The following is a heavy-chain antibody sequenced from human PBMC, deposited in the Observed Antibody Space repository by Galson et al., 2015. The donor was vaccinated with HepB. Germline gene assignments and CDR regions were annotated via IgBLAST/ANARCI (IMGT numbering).Heavy chain of an antibody. V-gene: IGHV6-1*01. CDR2: TYYRSKWCN. CDR1: GDSVSSNSVA. J-gene: IGHJ6*03. D-gene: IGHD2-21*01. CDR3: AREGEAYCGTDCFSASYYYYYMDV. Sequence: CAISGDSVSSNSVAWNWIRQSPSRGLEWLGKTYYRSKWCNDYALSVKSRITINPDTSKNQFSLQLNSVTPEDSAVYYCAREGEAYCGTDCFSASYYYYYMDVWGKGTTVTVSS.